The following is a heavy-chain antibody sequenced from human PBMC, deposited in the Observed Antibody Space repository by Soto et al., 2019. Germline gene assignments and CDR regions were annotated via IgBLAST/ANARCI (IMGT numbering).Heavy chain of an antibody. CDR2: ISGSGGST. D-gene: IGHD3-22*01. Sequence: GGSLRLSCAASGFTFSSYAMSWVRQAPGKGLEWVSAISGSGGSTYYADSVKGRFTISRDNSKNTLYLQMNSLRAEDTAVYYCAKEQLNYYDSSGKYDYWGQGTLVTVSS. J-gene: IGHJ4*02. V-gene: IGHV3-23*01. CDR1: GFTFSSYA. CDR3: AKEQLNYYDSSGKYDY.